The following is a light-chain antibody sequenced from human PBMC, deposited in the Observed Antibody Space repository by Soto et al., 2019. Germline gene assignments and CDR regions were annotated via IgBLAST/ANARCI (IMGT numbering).Light chain of an antibody. CDR1: QSISSSY. J-gene: IGKJ2*01. V-gene: IGKV3-20*01. CDR2: AAS. CDR3: QQYGSSSYT. Sequence: EIVLTQSPGTLSLSPGERATLSCRASQSISSSYLAWYQQKPGQAPRLLIYAASSRATGIPDRFSGSGSGTDFTLTISRLEPEDFAVYYCQQYGSSSYTFGRGTQLXIK.